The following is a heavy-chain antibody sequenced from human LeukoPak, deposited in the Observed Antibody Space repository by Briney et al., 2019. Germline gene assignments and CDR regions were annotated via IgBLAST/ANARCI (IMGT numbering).Heavy chain of an antibody. CDR2: INHSGST. CDR1: GGSFSGYY. Sequence: SETLSLTCAVYGGSFSGYYWSWIRQPPGKGLEWIGEINHSGSTNYNPSLKSRVTMSVDTSKNQFSLKLSSVTAADTAVYYCARDEYYYGSGSYLYYIDVWGKGTTVTIS. V-gene: IGHV4-34*01. CDR3: ARDEYYYGSGSYLYYIDV. D-gene: IGHD3-10*01. J-gene: IGHJ6*03.